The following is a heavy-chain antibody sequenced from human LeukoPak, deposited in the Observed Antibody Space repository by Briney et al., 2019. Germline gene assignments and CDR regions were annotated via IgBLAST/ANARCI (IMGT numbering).Heavy chain of an antibody. CDR3: AKEHSSSPADYYYYGMDV. V-gene: IGHV3-7*03. CDR2: MNQDGSEK. Sequence: GGSLRLSCAASGLRFGSYWMNWVRQAPGKGLEWVANMNQDGSEKNYVDSVKGRFTISRDNTKNSLFLQMNSLRAEDTALYYCAKEHSSSPADYYYYGMDVWGQGTTVTVSS. J-gene: IGHJ6*02. CDR1: GLRFGSYW. D-gene: IGHD6-6*01.